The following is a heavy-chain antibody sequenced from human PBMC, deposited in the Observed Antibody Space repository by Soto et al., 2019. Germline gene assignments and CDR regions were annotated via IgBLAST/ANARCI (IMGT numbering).Heavy chain of an antibody. V-gene: IGHV1-46*03. J-gene: IGHJ4*02. CDR3: ARVGYCSGGSCPARY. CDR1: GYTFTSYY. D-gene: IGHD2-15*01. Sequence: RASVKVSCKACGYTFTSYYMHWVRQAPGQGLEWMGIINPSGGSTSYAQKFQGRVTMTRDTSTSTVYMELSSLRSEDTAVYYCARVGYCSGGSCPARYWGQGTLVTVSS. CDR2: INPSGGST.